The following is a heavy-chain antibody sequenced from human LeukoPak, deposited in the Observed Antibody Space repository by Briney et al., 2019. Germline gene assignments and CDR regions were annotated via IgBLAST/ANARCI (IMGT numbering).Heavy chain of an antibody. J-gene: IGHJ4*02. D-gene: IGHD3-10*01. CDR1: GFPCRSYS. CDR3: GRDFLGESGAGGC. CDR2: ISPSGSST. V-gene: IGHV3-21*01. Sequence: GGSLRLSCVASGFPCRSYSMNWVRPAPGEGLEWVSSISPSGSSTWHAESVKGRFTISRDNARHSLFLQMNSLRAEGTAVYYCGRDFLGESGAGGCWGQGTLVTVSS.